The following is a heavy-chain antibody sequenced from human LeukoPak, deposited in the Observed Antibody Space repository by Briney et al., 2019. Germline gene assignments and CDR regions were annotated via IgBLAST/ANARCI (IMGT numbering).Heavy chain of an antibody. CDR2: IYWNDDK. CDR1: GFSLSTSGVG. Sequence: SGPTLVNPTQTLTLTCTFSGFSLSTSGVGVGWIRQPPGKALEWLAPIYWNDDKRYSPSLKSRLTITKDTSKNQVVLTMTNMDPVDTATYYCAHSFDSSGYYYVMSPPDYWGQGTLVTVSS. V-gene: IGHV2-5*01. J-gene: IGHJ4*02. CDR3: AHSFDSSGYYYVMSPPDY. D-gene: IGHD3-22*01.